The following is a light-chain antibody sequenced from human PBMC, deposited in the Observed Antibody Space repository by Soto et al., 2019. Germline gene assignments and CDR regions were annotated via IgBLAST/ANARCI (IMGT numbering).Light chain of an antibody. Sequence: DIQMTQSPSTLSASVGDRANITCRASQSISSWLAWYQQKPGKAPKLLIYDASSLESGVPSRFSGSGSGTEFTLTISSLQPDDFATYYCQQYNSYPYTFGQGTKLEIK. CDR1: QSISSW. CDR2: DAS. CDR3: QQYNSYPYT. J-gene: IGKJ2*01. V-gene: IGKV1-5*01.